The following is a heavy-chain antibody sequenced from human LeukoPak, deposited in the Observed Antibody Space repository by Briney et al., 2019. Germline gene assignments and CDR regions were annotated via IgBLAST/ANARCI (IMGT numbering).Heavy chain of an antibody. D-gene: IGHD3-10*01. CDR1: GGSISSVGYY. CDR3: AREDYYFDS. Sequence: PSETLFLTCTVSGGSISSVGYYWSWIRQHPGKGLEWNGEINHSRGTKYNPSLESRVTILLDASKNEFSLNLNSVTAADTAVYYCAREDYYFDSWGQGTLVTVSS. J-gene: IGHJ4*02. V-gene: IGHV4-34*01. CDR2: INHSRGT.